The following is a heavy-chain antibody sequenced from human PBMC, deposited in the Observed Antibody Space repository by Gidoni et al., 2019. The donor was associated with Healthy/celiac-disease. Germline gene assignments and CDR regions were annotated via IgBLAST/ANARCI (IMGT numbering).Heavy chain of an antibody. V-gene: IGHV6-1*01. J-gene: IGHJ4*02. CDR3: AREGGSYYDILTGYYDDYFDY. D-gene: IGHD3-9*01. Sequence: QVQLQQSGPGLVKPSQTLSLTCASSGDSVSSNSAAWTWIRQSPSRGLEWLGRTYYRSKWYNDYAVSVKSRITINPDTSKNQFSLQLNSVTPEDTAVYYCAREGGSYYDILTGYYDDYFDYWGQGTLVTVSS. CDR2: TYYRSKWYN. CDR1: GDSVSSNSAA.